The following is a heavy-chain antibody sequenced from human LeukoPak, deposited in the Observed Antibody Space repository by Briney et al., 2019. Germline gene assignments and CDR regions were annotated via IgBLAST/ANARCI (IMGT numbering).Heavy chain of an antibody. CDR1: GDSVSSNDAC. CDR2: TYYRSQWYN. J-gene: IGHJ4*02. Sequence: SQTLALTCAISGDSVSSNDACWSWIRQSPSRGLEWLGRTYYRSQWYNDYAVSVRSRITINPDTSKNQFSLQLNSVTPEDTAVYYCAREGTLVRGVMNHFDYWGQGTLVTASS. V-gene: IGHV6-1*01. CDR3: AREGTLVRGVMNHFDY. D-gene: IGHD3-10*01.